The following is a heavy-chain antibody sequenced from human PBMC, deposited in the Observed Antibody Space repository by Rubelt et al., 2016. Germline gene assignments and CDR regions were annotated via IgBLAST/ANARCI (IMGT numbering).Heavy chain of an antibody. D-gene: IGHD6-13*01. CDR3: ARFGSRGIAAPS. CDR1: GYSLSTSGVG. CDR2: IYWDDDK. V-gene: IGHV2-5*02. Sequence: QITLKESSPTLVKPTQTLTLTCTFSGYSLSTSGVGVGWIRQPPGKALEWLALIYWDDDKRYRPSLKSRLTITKGTSKNQVVLTMTNTELVDTATYSCARFGSRGIAAPSWGQGTPVTVSS. J-gene: IGHJ5*02.